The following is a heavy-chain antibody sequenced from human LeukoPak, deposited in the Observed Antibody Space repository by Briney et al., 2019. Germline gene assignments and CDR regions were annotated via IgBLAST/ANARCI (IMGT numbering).Heavy chain of an antibody. CDR1: GGSISSYY. CDR2: IHYSEST. D-gene: IGHD3-16*01. CDR3: ARAFWGSGIDY. Sequence: PSETLSLTCTVSGGSISSYYWSWIRQPPGRGLEWIGYIHYSESTNYNPSLKSRVTIAVDTSKSQFSLKLSSVTAADTAVYYCARAFWGSGIDYWGQGTLVTVSS. J-gene: IGHJ4*02. V-gene: IGHV4-59*01.